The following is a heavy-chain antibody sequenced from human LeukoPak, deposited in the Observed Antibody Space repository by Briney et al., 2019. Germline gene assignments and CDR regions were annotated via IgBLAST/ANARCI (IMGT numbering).Heavy chain of an antibody. CDR2: IYYSGST. CDR1: GGSFSGYY. V-gene: IGHV4-34*01. D-gene: IGHD3-10*01. CDR3: ARHQITMVRGVIHWFDP. J-gene: IGHJ5*02. Sequence: KASETLSLTCAVYGGSFSGYYWSWIRQPPGKGLEWIGSIYYSGSTYYNPSLKSRVTISVDTSKNQFSLKLSSVTAADTAVYYCARHQITMVRGVIHWFDPWGQGTLVTVSS.